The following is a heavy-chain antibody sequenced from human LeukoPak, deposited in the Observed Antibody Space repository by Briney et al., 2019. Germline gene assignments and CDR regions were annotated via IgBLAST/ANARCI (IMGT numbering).Heavy chain of an antibody. CDR2: IRYDGSNK. V-gene: IGHV3-30*02. Sequence: PGGSPRLSCAASGFTFSSCGMHWVRQAPGKGLEWVAFIRYDGSNKYYADSVKGRFTISRDNSKNTLYLQMNSLRAEDTAVYYCAKAVGGYYPYYFDYWGQGTLVTVSS. J-gene: IGHJ4*02. D-gene: IGHD3-3*01. CDR1: GFTFSSCG. CDR3: AKAVGGYYPYYFDY.